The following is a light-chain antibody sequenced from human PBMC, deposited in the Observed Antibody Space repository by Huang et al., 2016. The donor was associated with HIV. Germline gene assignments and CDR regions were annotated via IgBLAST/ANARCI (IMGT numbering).Light chain of an antibody. CDR2: SAS. J-gene: IGKJ5*01. CDR3: LQADISPRS. Sequence: DIQMTQSPSSVSASEGDTVTITCRASQDISIWFAWDQQKPREAPTLLIHSASILVSGVPSRFGGSGSGTNFSLTINGLRPDDFATYYCLQADISPRSFGQGTRLDIQ. V-gene: IGKV1-12*01. CDR1: QDISIW.